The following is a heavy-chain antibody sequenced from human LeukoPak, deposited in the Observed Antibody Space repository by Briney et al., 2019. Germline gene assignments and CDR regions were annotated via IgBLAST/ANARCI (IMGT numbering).Heavy chain of an antibody. J-gene: IGHJ6*03. CDR1: GGSMSSYR. CDR3: PRAHISSGPHYYYMDV. D-gene: IGHD6-19*01. CDR2: IYTSEST. V-gene: IGHV4-4*07. Sequence: PSETLTLPCTVSGGSMSSYRKWIRPPARKGLEGIGRIYTSESTHYIPSLRGRVTLYLDTSKQQLSLKASSLTAADTAVYYFPRAHISSGPHYYYMDVWGKGTTVTVSS.